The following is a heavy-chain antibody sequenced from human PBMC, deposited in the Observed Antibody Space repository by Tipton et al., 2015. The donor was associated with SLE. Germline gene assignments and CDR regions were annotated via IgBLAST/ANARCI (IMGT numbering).Heavy chain of an antibody. Sequence: TLSLTCTVSGGSISSYYWSWIRQPAGKGLEWIGRIYTSGSTNYNPSPKSRVTMSVDTSKNQFSLKLSSVTAADTAVYYCARDGWELFHAFDIWGQGTMVTVSS. D-gene: IGHD1-26*01. CDR1: GGSISSYY. J-gene: IGHJ3*02. V-gene: IGHV4-4*07. CDR2: IYTSGST. CDR3: ARDGWELFHAFDI.